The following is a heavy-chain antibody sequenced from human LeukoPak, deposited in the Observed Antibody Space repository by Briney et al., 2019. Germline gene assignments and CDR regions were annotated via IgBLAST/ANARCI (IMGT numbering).Heavy chain of an antibody. CDR3: GRDPNGNYIGAFDM. V-gene: IGHV3-23*01. CDR2: ITAGSDTA. J-gene: IGHJ3*02. CDR1: GFTFSTYA. D-gene: IGHD1-7*01. Sequence: PGGSLRLSCLASGFTFSTYAMMWVRQTPGKGLECDSAITAGSDTAQYADSVKGRFTISRDDSQHTLFLQMNSLRAEDTAVYYCGRDPNGNYIGAFDMWGPGTMVTVSS.